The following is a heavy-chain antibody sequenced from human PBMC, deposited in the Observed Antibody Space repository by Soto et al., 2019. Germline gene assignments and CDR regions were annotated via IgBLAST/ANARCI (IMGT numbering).Heavy chain of an antibody. V-gene: IGHV4-38-2*01. CDR1: GYSISSGYY. D-gene: IGHD4-17*01. CDR3: ARGAATVTPGWFDP. J-gene: IGHJ5*02. Sequence: DTLSLTCAVSGYSISSGYYWGWIRQTPGEGLEWIASIYHSGSTYYNPSLKSRVTISVDTSKNQFSLKLTSVTAADTAVYYCARGAATVTPGWFDPWGQGIMVTVSS. CDR2: IYHSGST.